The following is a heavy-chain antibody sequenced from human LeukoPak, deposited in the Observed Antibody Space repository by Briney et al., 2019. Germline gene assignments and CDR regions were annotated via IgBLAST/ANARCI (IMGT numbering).Heavy chain of an antibody. D-gene: IGHD2/OR15-2a*01. Sequence: PGGSLRLSRAASGFRFNRFSMSWVRQTPGKGLEWVANIKQDGSQKEYADSVKGRFAISRDNVNNFLDLQMNSLRAEDTGVYYCASVDFDNNAHYHYYLPNWGQGTRVTVSS. J-gene: IGHJ4*02. CDR3: ASVDFDNNAHYHYYLPN. CDR2: IKQDGSQK. CDR1: GFRFNRFS. V-gene: IGHV3-7*01.